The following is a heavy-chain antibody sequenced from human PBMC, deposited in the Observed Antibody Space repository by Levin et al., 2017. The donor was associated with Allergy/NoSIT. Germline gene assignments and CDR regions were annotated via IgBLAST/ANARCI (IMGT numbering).Heavy chain of an antibody. CDR1: GFTFSNYE. Sequence: PGGSLRLSCAASGFTFSNYEMNWVRQAPGKGLEWVSYISSSGTIYYADSVKGRFTISRDNAKNSLYLQMSSLRAEDTAVYYCARYDWNFDYWGQGTLVTVSS. J-gene: IGHJ4*02. V-gene: IGHV3-48*03. CDR3: ARYDWNFDY. D-gene: IGHD1-1*01. CDR2: ISSSGTI.